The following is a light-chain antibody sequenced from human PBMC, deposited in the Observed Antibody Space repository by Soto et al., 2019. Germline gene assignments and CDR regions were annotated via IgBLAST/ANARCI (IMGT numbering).Light chain of an antibody. CDR3: QQSHITTLFT. J-gene: IGKJ2*01. CDR2: AAS. CDR1: QNINSH. V-gene: IGKV1-39*01. Sequence: DIQMTQSPSSLSASLGDRVTITCRASQNINSHLNWYQQKPGKAPKVLIYAASRLPSGVPSRFSGSGSGTEFTLTISSLEPEDFATYYCQQSHITTLFTFGKGTKLEIK.